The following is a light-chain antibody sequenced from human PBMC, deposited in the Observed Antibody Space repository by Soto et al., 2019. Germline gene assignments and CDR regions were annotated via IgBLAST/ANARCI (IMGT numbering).Light chain of an antibody. J-gene: IGKJ1*01. CDR1: QSVFSNSNNKRY. V-gene: IGKV4-1*01. CDR3: QKYYSTPWT. Sequence: DIVMTQSADSLAVSLGDRATINCKSSQSVFSNSNNKRYLAWYQQKPGQPPKLLIHWASIRESGVPDRFSGSGSGTDFTLTINSLQAEDVAVYYCQKYYSTPWTCGQGTKGDIK. CDR2: WAS.